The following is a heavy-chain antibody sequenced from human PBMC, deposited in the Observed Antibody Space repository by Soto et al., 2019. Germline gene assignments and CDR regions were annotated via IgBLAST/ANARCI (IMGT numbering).Heavy chain of an antibody. J-gene: IGHJ5*02. CDR3: ARVVRLRFSNWFDP. Sequence: AASVKVSCKASGYTFTSYGISWVRQAPGQGLEWMGWISAYNGNTNYAQKLQGRVTMTTDTSTSTAYMELRSLRSDDTAVYYCARVVRLRFSNWFDPRGQGTLVTVSS. CDR2: ISAYNGNT. D-gene: IGHD5-12*01. CDR1: GYTFTSYG. V-gene: IGHV1-18*01.